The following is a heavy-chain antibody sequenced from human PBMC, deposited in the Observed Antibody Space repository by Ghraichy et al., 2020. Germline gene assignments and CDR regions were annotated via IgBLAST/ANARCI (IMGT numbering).Heavy chain of an antibody. CDR1: GFTFSDYS. CDR2: ITSSSSST. Sequence: GGSLRLSCAVSGFTFSDYSANWVRQAPGKGLEWVSYITSSSSSTFYADSVKGRFTISRDNAKNSLYLQMNSLRADDTAVYYCAKEGGRLGEGAFDVWGQGTKVTVSS. CDR3: AKEGGRLGEGAFDV. V-gene: IGHV3-48*01. J-gene: IGHJ3*01. D-gene: IGHD3-10*01.